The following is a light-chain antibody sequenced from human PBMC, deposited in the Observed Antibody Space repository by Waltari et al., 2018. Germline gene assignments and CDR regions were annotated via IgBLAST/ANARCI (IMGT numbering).Light chain of an antibody. Sequence: QSALTQPASVSGSPGQSITISCTAPSSEVDILHLVSWDQRHPGGNPKLLIYEITKRASGVSNRFSGSKSGNQVSLTISGRQAEDEADYFCCTFAGYGIYVFGTGTQVSVL. J-gene: IGLJ1*01. CDR1: SSEVDILHL. CDR3: CTFAGYGIYV. V-gene: IGLV2-23*02. CDR2: EIT.